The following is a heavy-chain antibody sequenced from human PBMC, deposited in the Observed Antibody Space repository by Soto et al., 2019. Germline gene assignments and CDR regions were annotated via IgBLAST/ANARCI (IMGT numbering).Heavy chain of an antibody. V-gene: IGHV3-33*01. D-gene: IGHD4-17*01. CDR3: ASDDDYEENELDT. J-gene: IGHJ5*02. CDR2: IVRDGSED. CDR1: GFAFSRHG. Sequence: QVQLVESGGGVVQPGRSLRLSCAASGFAFSRHGMHWVRQAPGKGLEWVAVIVRDGSEDYYADSVEGRFTISRDNSKNTLYLEMNNLRPEDTAVYYCASDDDYEENELDTWGQGTLVTVSS.